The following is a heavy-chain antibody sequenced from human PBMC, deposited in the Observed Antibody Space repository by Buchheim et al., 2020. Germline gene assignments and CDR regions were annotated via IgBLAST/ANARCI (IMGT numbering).Heavy chain of an antibody. CDR2: IYYSGRT. CDR3: ARSYYDYSGRSNRSYYLDY. V-gene: IGHV4-61*01. Sequence: QVQLQESGPGLVKPSETLSLTCTVSGGSVSSGNYYWNWIRQPPGKGLEWIGYIYYSGRTNYNPSLKSRVTISVDTSKNQFSLRLKSVTAADTAVYYCARSYYDYSGRSNRSYYLDYWGQGT. D-gene: IGHD3-16*02. J-gene: IGHJ4*02. CDR1: GGSVSSGNYY.